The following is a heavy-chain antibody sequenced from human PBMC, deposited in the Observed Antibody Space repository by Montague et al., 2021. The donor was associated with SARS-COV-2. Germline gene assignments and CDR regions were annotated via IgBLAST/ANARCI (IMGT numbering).Heavy chain of an antibody. CDR1: GGSISSSNYY. D-gene: IGHD6-13*01. CDR3: ARVGRRQLVRLSGMDV. J-gene: IGHJ6*02. V-gene: IGHV4-39*07. CDR2: NNYSGSY. Sequence: SETLSLTCTVSGGSISSSNYYWGWNRQPPGKGLEWIGNNNYSGSYYYTPTSKSSVTISIDTTKNQFSLKLSSVTAADTAVYYCARVGRRQLVRLSGMDVWGQGTTVTVSS.